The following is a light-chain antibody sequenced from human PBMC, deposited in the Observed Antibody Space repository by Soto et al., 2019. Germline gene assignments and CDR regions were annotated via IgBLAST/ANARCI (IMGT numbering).Light chain of an antibody. J-gene: IGKJ4*01. CDR1: QSVSSSY. Sequence: EIVLTQSPGTLSLSPGERATLSCRASQSVSSSYLAWYQQKPGQAPRHLIYGASSRATGIPDRFSRSGSGTDFTLTISRLEPEDFAVYYCQQYGSSPELTFGGGTKVEIK. V-gene: IGKV3-20*01. CDR2: GAS. CDR3: QQYGSSPELT.